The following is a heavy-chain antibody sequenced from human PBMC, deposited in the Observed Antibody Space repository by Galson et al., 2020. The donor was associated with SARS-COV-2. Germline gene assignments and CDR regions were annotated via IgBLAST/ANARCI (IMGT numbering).Heavy chain of an antibody. V-gene: IGHV2-26*03. Sequence: ESGPTLVKPPHPLTLTCTISGVSLRNPRMGVSWPRPPPGKALEWLAHIFSNDEKMYSTSLRSRLTISKDTSKSQVVLTMTNVALVDTATYYCARTTVNYHGFDVWGQGTTVTVSS. D-gene: IGHD4-17*01. CDR1: GVSLRNPRMG. J-gene: IGHJ6*02. CDR3: ARTTVNYHGFDV. CDR2: IFSNDEK.